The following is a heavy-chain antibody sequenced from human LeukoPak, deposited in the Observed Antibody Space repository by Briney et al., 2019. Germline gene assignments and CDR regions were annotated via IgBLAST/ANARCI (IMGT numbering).Heavy chain of an antibody. V-gene: IGHV3-23*01. CDR1: GFPFSSHA. CDR3: AKDLPESMVRGVIITGIDAFDI. Sequence: GGSLRLSCAASGFPFSSHAMSWVRHAPGEGVEGVSAISGSGGSTYYADSVKGRFTISRDNSKNTLYLQMNSLRAEDTAVYYCAKDLPESMVRGVIITGIDAFDIWGQGTMVTVSS. D-gene: IGHD3-10*01. CDR2: ISGSGGST. J-gene: IGHJ3*02.